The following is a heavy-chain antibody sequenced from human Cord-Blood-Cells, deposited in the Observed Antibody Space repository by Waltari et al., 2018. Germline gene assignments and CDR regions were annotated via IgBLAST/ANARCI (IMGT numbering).Heavy chain of an antibody. CDR1: GGSISSGDYY. J-gene: IGHJ3*02. CDR3: ARDRRGYCSSTSCYDAFDI. CDR2: IYYSGST. V-gene: IGHV4-30-4*01. D-gene: IGHD2-2*01. Sequence: QVQLQESGPGLVKPSQTLSLTCTVSGGSISSGDYYWRWIRQPPGKGLEWIGYIYYSGSTYYNPSLKSRVTISVDTSKNQFSLKLSSVTAADTAVYYCARDRRGYCSSTSCYDAFDIWGQGTMVTVSS.